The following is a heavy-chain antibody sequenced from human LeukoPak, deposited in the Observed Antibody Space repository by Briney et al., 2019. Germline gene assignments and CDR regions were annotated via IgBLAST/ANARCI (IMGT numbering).Heavy chain of an antibody. D-gene: IGHD6-6*01. CDR2: IYYSGTT. V-gene: IGHV4-39*01. J-gene: IGHJ4*02. Sequence: PSETLSLTCAVSVGSIRSSSYYWGWIRQPPGKGLEWIGSIYYSGTTYYNPSLKSRVTISVDTSKNQFSLNLNSVTAADTAVYYCATQVGAARTYFDYWGQGTLVTVSS. CDR1: VGSIRSSSYY. CDR3: ATQVGAARTYFDY.